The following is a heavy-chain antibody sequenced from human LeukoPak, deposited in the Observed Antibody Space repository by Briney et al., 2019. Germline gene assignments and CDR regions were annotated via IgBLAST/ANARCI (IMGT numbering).Heavy chain of an antibody. Sequence: GGSLRFSCAASGFTFTNYAMSWVRQAPGKGLEWVAYIWYGRNNKYYADSVKGQFTISRDNSKNTLYLQMNSLRAEDTAVYYCARDPTPNYDFWSGYFGRSAFDIWGQGTMVTVSS. CDR3: ARDPTPNYDFWSGYFGRSAFDI. D-gene: IGHD3-3*01. V-gene: IGHV3-33*08. CDR1: GFTFTNYA. CDR2: IWYGRNNK. J-gene: IGHJ3*02.